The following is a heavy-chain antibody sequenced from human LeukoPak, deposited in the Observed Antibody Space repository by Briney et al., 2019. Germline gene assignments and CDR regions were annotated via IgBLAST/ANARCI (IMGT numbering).Heavy chain of an antibody. Sequence: GGSLRLSCAASGFTFSSHAMTWVRQAPGKGLEWVSTISGSGGSIHYADSVKGRFTISRDNSKNTLYLQMNSLRAEDTAVYYCAKDRYCSGGNCYSSFDSWGQGTLVTVSS. CDR3: AKDRYCSGGNCYSSFDS. J-gene: IGHJ4*02. CDR2: ISGSGGSI. V-gene: IGHV3-23*01. D-gene: IGHD2-15*01. CDR1: GFTFSSHA.